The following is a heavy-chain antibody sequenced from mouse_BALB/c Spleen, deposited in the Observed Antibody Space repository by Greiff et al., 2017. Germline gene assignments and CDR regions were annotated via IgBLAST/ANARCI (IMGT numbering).Heavy chain of an antibody. J-gene: IGHJ4*01. CDR2: INPGSSTI. CDR1: GFDFSRYW. Sequence: EVKVEESGGGLVQPGGSLNLSCAASGFDFSRYWMSWARQAPGKGQEWIGEINPGSSTINYTPSLKDKFIISRDNAKNTLYLQMSKVRSEDTALYYCARGDGYYAMDYWGQGTSVTVSS. D-gene: IGHD2-3*01. V-gene: IGHV4-2*02. CDR3: ARGDGYYAMDY.